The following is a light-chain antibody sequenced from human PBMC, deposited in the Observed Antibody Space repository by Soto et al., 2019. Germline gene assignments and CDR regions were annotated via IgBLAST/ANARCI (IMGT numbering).Light chain of an antibody. V-gene: IGLV2-18*01. CDR3: SLYTREITHV. CDR1: STDFVSYNR. Sequence: QSALTQPPSVCGSPGQSVTISCTGTSTDFVSYNRVSWYQQPPGTAPNLIIYEASNRPSGVPDRFSGSKSGNTASLTISGLQAADEADYSCSLYTREITHVFGNGTKVTVL. J-gene: IGLJ1*01. CDR2: EAS.